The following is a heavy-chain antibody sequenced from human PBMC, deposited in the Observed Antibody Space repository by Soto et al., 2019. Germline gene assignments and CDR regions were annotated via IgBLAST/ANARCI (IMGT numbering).Heavy chain of an antibody. Sequence: ASVKVSCKASGYTFTSYAMHWVRQAPGQRLEWMGWINAGNGNTKYSQKFQGRVTITRDTSASTAYMELSSLRSEDTAVYYCARVQFPYYYDSSGYYTLFDYWGQGTLVTVSS. J-gene: IGHJ4*02. CDR3: ARVQFPYYYDSSGYYTLFDY. CDR1: GYTFTSYA. D-gene: IGHD3-22*01. V-gene: IGHV1-3*01. CDR2: INAGNGNT.